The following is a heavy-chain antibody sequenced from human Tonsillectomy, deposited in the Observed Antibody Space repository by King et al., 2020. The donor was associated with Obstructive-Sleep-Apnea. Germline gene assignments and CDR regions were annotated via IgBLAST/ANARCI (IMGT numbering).Heavy chain of an antibody. Sequence: VQLVESGGGVVQPGRSLRLSCAASGFTFIDYGMHWVRQAPGKGLEWVAVILFDGRNRFYTDSVKGRFTISRDNSKSMLYLPMNNLRTEDTAVYYCAKDREYCGGDCYRALDYWGQGTLVTVSS. V-gene: IGHV3-30*18. CDR3: AKDREYCGGDCYRALDY. J-gene: IGHJ4*02. CDR1: GFTFIDYG. D-gene: IGHD2-21*02. CDR2: ILFDGRNR.